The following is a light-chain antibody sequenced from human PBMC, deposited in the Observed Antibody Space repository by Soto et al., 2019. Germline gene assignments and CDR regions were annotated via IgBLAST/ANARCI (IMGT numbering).Light chain of an antibody. CDR3: QHYGSSLFT. J-gene: IGKJ3*01. CDR1: QSVSSRT. Sequence: EIVLTQSPDTLSLSPGERVTLSCRASQSVSSRTLAWYQQKPGQAPRLLIYAAYIRATGIPDRFRGSGSGTDFTLTISRLEPEACAVFYCQHYGSSLFTFGPGTKVDIK. V-gene: IGKV3-20*01. CDR2: AAY.